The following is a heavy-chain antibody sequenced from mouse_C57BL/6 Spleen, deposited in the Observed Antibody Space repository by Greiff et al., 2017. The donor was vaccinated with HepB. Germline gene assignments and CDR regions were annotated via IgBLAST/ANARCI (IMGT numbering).Heavy chain of an antibody. Sequence: EVQLQQSGAELVRPGASVKLSCTASGFNIKDYYMHWVKQRPEQGLEWIGRIDPEDGDTEYAPKFQGKATMTADTSSNTAYLRLSSLTSEDTAVYYCTPYYSNYGGFAYWGQGTLVTVSA. J-gene: IGHJ3*01. CDR3: TPYYSNYGGFAY. D-gene: IGHD2-5*01. V-gene: IGHV14-1*01. CDR2: IDPEDGDT. CDR1: GFNIKDYY.